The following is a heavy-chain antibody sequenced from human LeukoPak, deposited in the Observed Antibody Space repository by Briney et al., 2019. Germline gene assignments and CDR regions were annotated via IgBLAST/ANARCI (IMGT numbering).Heavy chain of an antibody. V-gene: IGHV1-46*01. CDR3: ARDPVVGATMDYYYYYMDV. Sequence: ASVKVSCKASGYTFTSYYMHWVRQAPGQGLEWMGIINPSGGSTSYAQKFQGRVTMTRDMSTSTVYMELSSLRSEDTAVYYCARDPVVGATMDYYYYYMDVWGKGTTVTVSS. J-gene: IGHJ6*03. CDR1: GYTFTSYY. CDR2: INPSGGST. D-gene: IGHD1-26*01.